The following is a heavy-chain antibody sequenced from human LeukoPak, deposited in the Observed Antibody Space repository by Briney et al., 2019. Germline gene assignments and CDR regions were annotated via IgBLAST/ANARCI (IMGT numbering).Heavy chain of an antibody. CDR1: GFTFSSYA. J-gene: IGHJ3*02. D-gene: IGHD3-3*01. V-gene: IGHV3-23*01. CDR2: ISGSGGST. Sequence: PGGSLRLSCAASGFTFSSYAMSLVRQAPGKGLEWVSAISGSGGSTYYADSVKGRFTISRDNSKNTLYLQMNSLRAEDTAVYYCAKPTNQYYDFWSGYYTAFDIWGQGTMVTVSS. CDR3: AKPTNQYYDFWSGYYTAFDI.